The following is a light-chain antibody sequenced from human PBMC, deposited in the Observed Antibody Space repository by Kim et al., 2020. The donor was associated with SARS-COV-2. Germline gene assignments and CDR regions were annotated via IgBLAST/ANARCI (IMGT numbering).Light chain of an antibody. Sequence: SGAPGKTARITCGGNNIGSKSVHWYQQKPGQAPVLVIYYDSDRPSGIPERFSGSNSGNTATLTISRVEAGDEADYYCQVWDSSNYVFGTGTKVTVL. CDR3: QVWDSSNYV. CDR2: YDS. CDR1: NIGSKS. J-gene: IGLJ1*01. V-gene: IGLV3-21*04.